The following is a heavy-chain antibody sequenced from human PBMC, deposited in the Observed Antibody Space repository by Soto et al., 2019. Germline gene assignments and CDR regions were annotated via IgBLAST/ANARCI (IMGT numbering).Heavy chain of an antibody. CDR2: ISYDGNNK. D-gene: IGHD3-10*01. J-gene: IGHJ6*02. CDR1: GFTLSGYG. Sequence: QEQLVESGGGVVQPGRSLRLSCAASGFTLSGYGMHWVRQAPGKGLEWVALISYDGNNKYYADSVKGRFTISRDNSKNTLYLRMNSLRAEDTAVYYCAKVSHDYYGSGTGLVYGMDVWGQGTAVSVSS. CDR3: AKVSHDYYGSGTGLVYGMDV. V-gene: IGHV3-30*18.